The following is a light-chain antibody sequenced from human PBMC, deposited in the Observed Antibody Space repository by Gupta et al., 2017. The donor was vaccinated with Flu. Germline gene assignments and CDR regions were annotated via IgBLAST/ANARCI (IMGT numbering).Light chain of an antibody. CDR2: SNN. V-gene: IGLV1-44*01. Sequence: WSLPISGSETKVLLYSNNERPSGVPDRFSGSKSGTSASLAITGLQSEDEADYYCQSCDGGLSGYVFGRGTKLTVL. J-gene: IGLJ2*01. CDR3: QSCDGGLSGYV.